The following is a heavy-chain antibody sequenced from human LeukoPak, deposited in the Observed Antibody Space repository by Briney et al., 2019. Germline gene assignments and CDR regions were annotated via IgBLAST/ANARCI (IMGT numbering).Heavy chain of an antibody. D-gene: IGHD3-22*01. V-gene: IGHV4-34*01. CDR3: ARTRLQLYYDSSGYNLGPYYFDY. CDR2: INHSGST. CDR1: GGSFSGYY. Sequence: SETLSLTCAVYGGSFSGYYWSWIRQPPGKGLEWIGEINHSGSTNYNPPLKSRVTISVDTSKNQLSLKLSSVTAADTAVYYCARTRLQLYYDSSGYNLGPYYFDYWGQGTLVTVSS. J-gene: IGHJ4*02.